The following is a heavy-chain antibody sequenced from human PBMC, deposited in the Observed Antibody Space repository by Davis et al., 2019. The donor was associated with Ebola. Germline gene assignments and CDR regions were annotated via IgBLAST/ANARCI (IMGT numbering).Heavy chain of an antibody. CDR2: ISSSDGRTI. CDR1: GFGFSDYY. Sequence: GESLKISCAASGFGFSDYYMSWIRQAPGKGLEWVSYISSSDGRTIDYADSVRGRFTIPRDNAGKSLYLQMNSMRVEDTAVYYCAGDLAAAPRRSYGHGLGVWGQGTTVTVSS. J-gene: IGHJ6*02. CDR3: AGDLAAAPRRSYGHGLGV. V-gene: IGHV3-11*01. D-gene: IGHD2-15*01.